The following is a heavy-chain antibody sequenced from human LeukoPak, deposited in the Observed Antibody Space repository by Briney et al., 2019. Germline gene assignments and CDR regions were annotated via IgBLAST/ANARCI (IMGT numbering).Heavy chain of an antibody. CDR3: ARGATYYYDSSGYGGKYYYYYYYMDV. Sequence: SETLSLTCTVSGYSISSGYYWGWIRQPPGKGLEWIGSIYHSGSTYYNPSLKSRVAISVDTSKNQFSLKLSSVTAADTAVYYCARGATYYYDSSGYGGKYYYYYYYMDVWGKGTTVTISS. CDR1: GYSISSGYY. V-gene: IGHV4-38-2*02. J-gene: IGHJ6*03. CDR2: IYHSGST. D-gene: IGHD3-22*01.